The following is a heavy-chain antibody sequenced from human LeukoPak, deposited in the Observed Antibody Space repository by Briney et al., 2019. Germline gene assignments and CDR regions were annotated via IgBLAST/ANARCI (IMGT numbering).Heavy chain of an antibody. V-gene: IGHV1-69*13. D-gene: IGHD2-2*01. J-gene: IGHJ6*02. CDR1: GVTFSSDS. CDR2: IIPIFVTA. Sequence: SVKLSCKASGVTFSSDSISWVRQAPGQGLEWVGGIIPIFVTANYAQKFQGRVTLTADESTSTAYMELSSLRSEDTAVYYCARVRRCSSTSCRYYYYYGMDVWGQGTTVTVSS. CDR3: ARVRRCSSTSCRYYYYYGMDV.